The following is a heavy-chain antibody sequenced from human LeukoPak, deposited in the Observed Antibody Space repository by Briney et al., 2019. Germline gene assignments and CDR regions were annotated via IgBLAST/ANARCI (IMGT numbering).Heavy chain of an antibody. J-gene: IGHJ3*02. CDR2: ISSSSSTI. CDR1: GFTFSSYS. V-gene: IGHV3-48*01. D-gene: IGHD3-16*02. Sequence: GGSLRLSCAASGFTFSSYSMNWVRQAPGKGLEWVSYISSSSSTIYYADSVKGRFTISRDNAKNSLYLQMNSLRAEDTAVYYCARTYDYVWGSYRLDAFDIWGQGTMVTVSS. CDR3: ARTYDYVWGSYRLDAFDI.